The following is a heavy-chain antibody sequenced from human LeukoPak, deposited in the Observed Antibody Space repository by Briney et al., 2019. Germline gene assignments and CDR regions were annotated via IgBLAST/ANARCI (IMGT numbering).Heavy chain of an antibody. CDR2: IYYSGST. CDR3: ASHRDANDI. V-gene: IGHV4-59*01. Sequence: SETLSLTCTVSGGSISSYYQCLIRQPPGKGLEWIGYIYYSGSTNYNPSLKSRVTISVDTSKNQFSLKLSSVTAADTAVYYCASHRDANDIWGQGTMVTVSS. CDR1: GGSISSYY. J-gene: IGHJ3*02.